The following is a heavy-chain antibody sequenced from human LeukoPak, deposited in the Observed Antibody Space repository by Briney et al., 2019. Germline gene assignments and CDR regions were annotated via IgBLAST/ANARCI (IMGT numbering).Heavy chain of an antibody. Sequence: PSETLSLTCAVYGGSFSGYYWSWIRHPPGKGLEWMGEINHSGSTNYNPSLKSRVTISVDTSKNQFSLKLSSVTAADTAVYYCSRAYSGSSFPYYYYYYMDVWGKGTTVTVSS. CDR2: INHSGST. J-gene: IGHJ6*03. CDR1: GGSFSGYY. CDR3: SRAYSGSSFPYYYYYYMDV. D-gene: IGHD1-26*01. V-gene: IGHV4-34*01.